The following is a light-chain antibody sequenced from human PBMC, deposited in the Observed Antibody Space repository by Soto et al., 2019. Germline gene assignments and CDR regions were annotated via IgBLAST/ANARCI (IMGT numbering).Light chain of an antibody. V-gene: IGLV2-23*02. CDR1: SSDVGSYDS. CDR2: EVT. Sequence: QSALTQPASVSGSPGQSITISCTGTSSDVGSYDSVSWYQQHPDKAPKLIIYEVTKRPSGISTRFSGSKSGNTASLTISGLQAEDEADYYCCSYAGSSIYYVFGTGTKVTVL. J-gene: IGLJ1*01. CDR3: CSYAGSSIYYV.